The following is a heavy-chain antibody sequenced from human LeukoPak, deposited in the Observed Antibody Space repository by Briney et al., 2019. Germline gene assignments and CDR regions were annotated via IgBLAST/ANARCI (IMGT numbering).Heavy chain of an antibody. J-gene: IGHJ6*03. D-gene: IGHD1-1*01. CDR3: ARVPGTPYYYYYMDV. CDR1: GGTFSSYA. V-gene: IGHV1-69*04. CDR2: IIPILGIA. Sequence: ASVKVSCKASGGTFSSYAISWVRQAPGQGLEWMGRIIPILGIANYAQKFQGRVTITADESTSTAYMELSSLRSEDTAVYYCARVPGTPYYYYYMDVWGKGTTVTVSS.